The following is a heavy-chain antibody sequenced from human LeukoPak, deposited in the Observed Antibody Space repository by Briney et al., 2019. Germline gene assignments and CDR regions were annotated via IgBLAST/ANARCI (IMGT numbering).Heavy chain of an antibody. V-gene: IGHV1-18*01. CDR3: VVDLITFGGPG. CDR1: GYTFTSYR. Sequence: ASVKVSCKASGYTFTSYRISWVRQAPGQGLEWMGWISAYNGNTNYAQKLQGRVTMTTDTSTSTAYMELRSLRSDDTAVYYCVVDLITFGGPGWGQGTLVTVSS. CDR2: ISAYNGNT. J-gene: IGHJ4*02. D-gene: IGHD3-16*01.